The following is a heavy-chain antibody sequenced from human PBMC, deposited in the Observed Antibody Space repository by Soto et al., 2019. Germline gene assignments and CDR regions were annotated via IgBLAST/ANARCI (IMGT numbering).Heavy chain of an antibody. J-gene: IGHJ5*02. CDR3: ASEYLTYYYGSGSLNWFDP. CDR1: GGSISSSSYY. Sequence: SETLSLTCTVSGGSISSSSYYWGWIRQPPGKGLEWIGSIYYSGSTYYNPSLKSRVTISVDTSKNQFSLKLSSVTAADTAVYYCASEYLTYYYGSGSLNWFDPWGQGTLVTVSS. D-gene: IGHD3-10*01. CDR2: IYYSGST. V-gene: IGHV4-39*01.